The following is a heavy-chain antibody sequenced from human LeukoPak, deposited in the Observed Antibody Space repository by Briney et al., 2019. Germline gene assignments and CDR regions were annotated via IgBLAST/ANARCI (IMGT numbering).Heavy chain of an antibody. Sequence: GGSLRLSCAASGYMFSDYYMSWIRQAPEKGLEWLSYISHSGSTIYYADSVKGRFTISRDNAKNSLYLQMNSLRAEDTAMYYCVRDRCSSTSCHDSPNWFDPWGQGTLVTVSS. CDR1: GYMFSDYY. V-gene: IGHV3-11*04. CDR3: VRDRCSSTSCHDSPNWFDP. J-gene: IGHJ5*02. D-gene: IGHD2-2*01. CDR2: ISHSGSTI.